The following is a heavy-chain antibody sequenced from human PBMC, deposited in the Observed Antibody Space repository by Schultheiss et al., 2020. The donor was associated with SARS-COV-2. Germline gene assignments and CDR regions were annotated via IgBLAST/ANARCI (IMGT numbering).Heavy chain of an antibody. Sequence: GGSLRLSCKGSGYSFTSYWIGWVRQMPGKGLEWMGIIYPADSDTRYSPSFQGQGTISADKSINTAYLQWSSPKASDTAMYYCARLRGSIAASFFDYWGQGTLVTVSS. CDR1: GYSFTSYW. CDR2: IYPADSDT. J-gene: IGHJ4*02. V-gene: IGHV5-51*01. D-gene: IGHD6-6*01. CDR3: ARLRGSIAASFFDY.